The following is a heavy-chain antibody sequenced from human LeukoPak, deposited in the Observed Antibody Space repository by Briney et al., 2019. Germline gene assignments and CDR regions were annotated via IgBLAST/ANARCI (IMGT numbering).Heavy chain of an antibody. D-gene: IGHD2/OR15-2a*01. J-gene: IGHJ4*02. CDR2: IKTKTDDGAT. Sequence: AGGSLRLSCAASGFTFSNARMNWVRQAPGKGLEWVGRIKTKTDDGATDYSAPVKARFTISRDDSKTTLYLQMNGLKTEDTAIYYCTTYVADTSYWGQGTLVTVSS. CDR1: GFTFSNAR. CDR3: TTYVADTSY. V-gene: IGHV3-15*01.